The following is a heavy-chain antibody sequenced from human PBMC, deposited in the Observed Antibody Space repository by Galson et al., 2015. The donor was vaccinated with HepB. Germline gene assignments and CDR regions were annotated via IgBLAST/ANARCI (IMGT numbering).Heavy chain of an antibody. J-gene: IGHJ3*01. Sequence: SLRLSCAASGFTFSSYAMSWVRQAPGKGLEWVSAISGSGGSTYYADSVKGRFTISRDNSKNTLYLQTNSLRTEDTAIYYCTTRLGGSMVWGQGTMVIVSS. V-gene: IGHV3-23*01. CDR1: GFTFSSYA. D-gene: IGHD3-10*01. CDR2: ISGSGGST. CDR3: TTRLGGSMV.